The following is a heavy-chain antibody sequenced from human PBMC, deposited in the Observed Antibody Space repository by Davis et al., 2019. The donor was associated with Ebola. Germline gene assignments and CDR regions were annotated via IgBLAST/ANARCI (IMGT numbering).Heavy chain of an antibody. D-gene: IGHD3-10*01. CDR3: ARDASCDPQICGFDDY. CDR1: GFTFSSYS. Sequence: GESLKFSCAASGFTFSSYSMNWVRQAPGKGLEWVSSISSSSSYIYYADSVKGRFTISRDNAKNSLYLQMNSLRAEDTAVYYCARDASCDPQICGFDDYWGQGTLVTVSS. V-gene: IGHV3-21*01. CDR2: ISSSSSYI. J-gene: IGHJ4*02.